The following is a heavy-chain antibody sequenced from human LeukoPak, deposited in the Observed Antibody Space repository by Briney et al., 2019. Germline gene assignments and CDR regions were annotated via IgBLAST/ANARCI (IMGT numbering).Heavy chain of an antibody. CDR1: GYSFTTYW. Sequence: GESLKISCKGSGYSFTTYWIGWVRQMPGKGLEWMGIIYPGDSDTRYSPSFQGQVTISADKSISTAYLQWSSLKASDTAMYYCARGTSPIWSLSGENWFDPWGQGTLVTVSS. V-gene: IGHV5-51*01. J-gene: IGHJ5*02. CDR3: ARGTSPIWSLSGENWFDP. D-gene: IGHD3-3*01. CDR2: IYPGDSDT.